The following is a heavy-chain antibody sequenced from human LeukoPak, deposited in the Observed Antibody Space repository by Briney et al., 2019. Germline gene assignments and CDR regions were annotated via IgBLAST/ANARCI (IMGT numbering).Heavy chain of an antibody. Sequence: PGGSLRLSCAASGFTFSSYAMSWVRQAPGKGLEWVSAISGSGGSTYYADSVKGRFTISRDNSKNTLFLQMDSLRSEDTAVYFCTREVLVRRVRYHGMDVWGQGTTVTVSS. D-gene: IGHD3-10*01. V-gene: IGHV3-23*01. CDR3: TREVLVRRVRYHGMDV. J-gene: IGHJ6*02. CDR1: GFTFSSYA. CDR2: ISGSGGST.